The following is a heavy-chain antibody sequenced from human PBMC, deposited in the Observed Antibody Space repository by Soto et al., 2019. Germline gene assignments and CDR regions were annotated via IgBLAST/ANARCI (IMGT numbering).Heavy chain of an antibody. CDR2: LYYSGST. D-gene: IGHD6-13*01. V-gene: IGHV4-31*03. Sequence: QVQLQESGPGLVKPSQTLSLTCTVSGGSISSGGYYWSWIRQHPGKGLEWIGYLYYSGSTSYNPSLKSRVTISVDTSKNQVSLKRSSLTAADTAVYYCARDRRIAAAGYYYYYGMDVWCQGTTVTVSS. CDR1: GGSISSGGYY. J-gene: IGHJ6*02. CDR3: ARDRRIAAAGYYYYYGMDV.